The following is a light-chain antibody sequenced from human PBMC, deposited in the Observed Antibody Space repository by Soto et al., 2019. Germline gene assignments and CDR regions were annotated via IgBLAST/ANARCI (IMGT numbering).Light chain of an antibody. J-gene: IGLJ1*01. Sequence: QSALAQPASVSGSPGQSITISCTGTSSDVGGYYYVSWYQHHPGKAPKLMIYQVSNRPSGVSNRFSGSKSDNTASLTISGLQAEDEADYYCSSYTSSNTFYVFGTGTKVTVL. V-gene: IGLV2-14*01. CDR2: QVS. CDR3: SSYTSSNTFYV. CDR1: SSDVGGYYY.